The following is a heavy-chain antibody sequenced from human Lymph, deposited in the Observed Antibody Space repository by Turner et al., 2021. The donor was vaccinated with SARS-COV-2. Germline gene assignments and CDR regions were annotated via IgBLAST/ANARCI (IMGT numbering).Heavy chain of an antibody. CDR1: GFTVSSIY. J-gene: IGHJ4*02. Sequence: EVQLVESGGGLVQPGGSLSLSCAASGFTVSSIYMTWVRQAPGKGLEWVSVIYSDGSTSYADSVKGRFTISRDISKNTLYLKMNSLRAEDTAVYFCARDMREGSLGFDYWGQGTLVTVSS. D-gene: IGHD2-15*01. CDR3: ARDMREGSLGFDY. CDR2: IYSDGST. V-gene: IGHV3-66*01.